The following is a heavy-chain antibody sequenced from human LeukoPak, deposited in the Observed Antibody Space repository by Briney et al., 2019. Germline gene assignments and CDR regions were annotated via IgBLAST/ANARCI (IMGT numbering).Heavy chain of an antibody. CDR3: TRGYVGIDY. D-gene: IGHD5-12*01. V-gene: IGHV3-30-3*01. CDR2: ISYDGSNK. J-gene: IGHJ4*02. CDR1: GFTFSSYA. Sequence: GGPLRLSCAASGFTFSSYAMHWVRQAPGKGLEWVAVISYDGSNKYYADSVKRRFTISRDNSKNTLYLQMNSLRAEDTAVYYCTRGYVGIDYWGQGTLVTVSS.